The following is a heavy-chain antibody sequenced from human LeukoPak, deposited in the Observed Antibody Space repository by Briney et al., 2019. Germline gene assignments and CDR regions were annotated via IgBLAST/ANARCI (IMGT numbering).Heavy chain of an antibody. D-gene: IGHD6-13*01. Sequence: GGSLRLSCAASGFTFSDYYMSWIRQAPGKGLEWVSYISSSGSTIYYADSVKGRFTISRDNSKNTLYLQMNSLRAEDTAVYYCARDKSAAPGMRYWGQGTLVTVSS. J-gene: IGHJ4*02. CDR1: GFTFSDYY. CDR2: ISSSGSTI. V-gene: IGHV3-11*04. CDR3: ARDKSAAPGMRY.